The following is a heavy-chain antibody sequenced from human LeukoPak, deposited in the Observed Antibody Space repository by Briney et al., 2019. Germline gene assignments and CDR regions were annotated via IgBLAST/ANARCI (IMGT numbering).Heavy chain of an antibody. V-gene: IGHV4-39*01. CDR1: GGSISSSSYY. CDR2: MYYSGST. J-gene: IGHJ4*02. D-gene: IGHD4-17*01. Sequence: SETLSLTCTVSGGSISSSSYYWGWIRQPPGKGLEWIGSMYYSGSTYYNPSLKSRVTVSGDTSKNQFSLKLSSVTAADTAVYYCARQGDYGDNPFDYWGQGTLVTVSS. CDR3: ARQGDYGDNPFDY.